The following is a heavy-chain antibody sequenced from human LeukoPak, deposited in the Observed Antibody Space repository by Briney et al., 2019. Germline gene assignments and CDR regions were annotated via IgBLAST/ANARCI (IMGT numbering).Heavy chain of an antibody. Sequence: GGSLRLSCAASGFTFSNAWMSWVRQAPGKGLEWVGRIKSKTDCGTTDYAAPVKGRFTISRDDSKNTLYLQINSLKTEDTAVYYCTTDPRLYYYYYMDVWGKGPTVTVSS. CDR3: TTDPRLYYYYYMDV. CDR1: GFTFSNAW. V-gene: IGHV3-15*01. CDR2: IKSKTDCGTT. J-gene: IGHJ6*03.